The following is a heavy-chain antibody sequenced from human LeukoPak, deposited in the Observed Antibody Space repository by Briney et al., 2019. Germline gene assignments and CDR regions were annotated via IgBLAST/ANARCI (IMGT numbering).Heavy chain of an antibody. CDR1: GGSISSYY. J-gene: IGHJ5*02. CDR2: IYYSGST. D-gene: IGHD3-9*01. V-gene: IGHV4-59*01. CDR3: ARGVVNYDILTGYSEGDWFDP. Sequence: SETLSLTCTVSGGSISSYYWSWIRQPPGKGLEWIGYIYYSGSTNYNPSLKSRVTISVDTSKNQFSLKLSSVTAADTAVYYCARGVVNYDILTGYSEGDWFDPWGQGTLVTVSS.